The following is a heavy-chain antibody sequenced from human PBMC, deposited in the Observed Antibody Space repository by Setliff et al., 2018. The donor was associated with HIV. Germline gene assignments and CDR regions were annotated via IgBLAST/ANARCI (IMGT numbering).Heavy chain of an antibody. Sequence: GGSLRLSCAASGFTFRNYKFNWVRQAPGRGLEWVSSISIGSGGAIGYADSVQGRFTISRDNSKNSLYLQMNGLRVEDTAVYYCARGRNRNYVVYGMDVWGQGTTVTVSS. V-gene: IGHV3-21*04. CDR1: GFTFRNYK. CDR3: ARGRNRNYVVYGMDV. CDR2: ISIGSGGAI. J-gene: IGHJ6*02. D-gene: IGHD1-7*01.